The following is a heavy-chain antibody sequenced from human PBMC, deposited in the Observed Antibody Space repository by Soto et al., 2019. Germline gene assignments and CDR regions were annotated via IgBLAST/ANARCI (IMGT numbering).Heavy chain of an antibody. V-gene: IGHV3-15*01. D-gene: IGHD6-19*01. CDR2: IRSKIDGGTA. J-gene: IGHJ4*02. Sequence: EVQLVESGGGLVKTGGSLRLSCGASGFIFTNAWMSWVRQAPGKGLEWVGRIRSKIDGGTADYTAPVKGRFTISRDNAKNSLYLQMNSLTAADTAVYYCARLRSGWSIDYWGQGALVSVSS. CDR1: GFIFTNAW. CDR3: ARLRSGWSIDY.